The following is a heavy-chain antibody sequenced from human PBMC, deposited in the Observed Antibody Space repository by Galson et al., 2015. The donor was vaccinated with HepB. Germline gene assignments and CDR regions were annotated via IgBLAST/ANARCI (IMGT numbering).Heavy chain of an antibody. CDR2: ISGSGDNT. J-gene: IGHJ4*02. CDR3: VKYPTDTRCSGGYCYFVY. D-gene: IGHD2-15*01. V-gene: IGHV3-23*01. CDR1: GFTFSSYA. Sequence: SLRLSCAASGFTFSSYAMSWVRQAPGKGLEWVSDISGSGDNTNYADSVKGRFTISRDNSRNTLYLQMNTLRAEDTAVYYCVKYPTDTRCSGGYCYFVYGGQGTMVAVSS.